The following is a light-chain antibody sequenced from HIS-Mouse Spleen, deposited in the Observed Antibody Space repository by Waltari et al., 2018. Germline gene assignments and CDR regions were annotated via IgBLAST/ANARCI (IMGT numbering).Light chain of an antibody. V-gene: IGLV3-10*01. CDR2: EES. J-gene: IGLJ2*01. CDR1: ALPKKY. CDR3: YSTDSSGNHRV. Sequence: SYDLTQPPSVPVSPGQTARNTCAGDALPKKYAYWYQQKSGQAPVLVIYEESKRPSGIPERFSGSSSGTMATLTISGAQVEDEADYYCYSTDSSGNHRVFGGGTKLTVL.